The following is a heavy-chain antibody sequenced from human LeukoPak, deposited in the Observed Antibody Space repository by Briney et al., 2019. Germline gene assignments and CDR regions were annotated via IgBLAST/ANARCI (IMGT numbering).Heavy chain of an antibody. CDR3: ARIERLGELWGIDY. J-gene: IGHJ4*02. CDR1: GYTFTDYY. V-gene: IGHV1-2*02. Sequence: ASVKVSCKASGYTFTDYYIHWVRQAPGQGLEWMGWITPNSGGTNYAQKFQGRVTMTRDTSISTAYMELSRLRSDDTAVYYCARIERLGELWGIDYWGQGTLVTVS. D-gene: IGHD3-16*01. CDR2: ITPNSGGT.